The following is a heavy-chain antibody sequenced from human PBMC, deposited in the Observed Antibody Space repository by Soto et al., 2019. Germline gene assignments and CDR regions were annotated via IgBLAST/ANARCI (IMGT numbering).Heavy chain of an antibody. J-gene: IGHJ4*02. V-gene: IGHV1-18*01. D-gene: IGHD3-22*01. Sequence: GASVKVSCKASGYTFTSYGISWVRQAPGQGLEWMGWISAYNGNTNYAQKLQGRVTMTTDTSTSTAYMELRSLRSDDTAVYYCASHPDLYYYDSSGYYPLQWPPEYWGQGTLVTVSS. CDR3: ASHPDLYYYDSSGYYPLQWPPEY. CDR2: ISAYNGNT. CDR1: GYTFTSYG.